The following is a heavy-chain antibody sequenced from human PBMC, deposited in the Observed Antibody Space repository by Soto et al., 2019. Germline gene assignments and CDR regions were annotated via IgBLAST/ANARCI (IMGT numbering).Heavy chain of an antibody. J-gene: IGHJ4*02. V-gene: IGHV4-31*03. D-gene: IGHD3-10*01. CDR2: IYYSGST. CDR3: ASYASGTYPFFDQ. CDR1: GGSISSGGYY. Sequence: SETLSLTCTVSGGSISSGGYYWSWIRQHPGKGLEWIGHIYYSGSTYYSPSLKSRVTISVDTSKIQFSLKLSSVTAADTAVYYCASYASGTYPFFDQWGRGTLVTVSS.